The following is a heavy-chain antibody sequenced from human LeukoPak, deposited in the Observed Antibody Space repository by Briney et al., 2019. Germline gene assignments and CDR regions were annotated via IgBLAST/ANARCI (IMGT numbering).Heavy chain of an antibody. Sequence: SETLSLTCTVSGGSISSYYWSWIRQPPGKGLEWIGYIYYSGSTNYNPSLKSRVTISLATSRTQFSLKLSSVTAADTAVYYCARGDYDILTNYYHDAFDIWGQGTMVTVSS. J-gene: IGHJ3*02. CDR3: ARGDYDILTNYYHDAFDI. CDR2: IYYSGST. V-gene: IGHV4-59*01. D-gene: IGHD3-9*01. CDR1: GGSISSYY.